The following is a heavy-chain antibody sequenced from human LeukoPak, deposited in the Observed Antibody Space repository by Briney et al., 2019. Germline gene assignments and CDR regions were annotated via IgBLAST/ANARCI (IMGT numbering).Heavy chain of an antibody. V-gene: IGHV4-31*03. CDR1: GGSISSGGYY. CDR3: ARGVVGYYFDY. D-gene: IGHD1-26*01. J-gene: IGHJ4*02. CDR2: IYYSGST. Sequence: SETLSLTCTVSGGSISSGGYYWSWIRQHPGKGLEWIGYIYYSGSTYYNPSLKSRVTISVDTSKNQFSLKLNSVTAADTAVYYCARGVVGYYFDYWGQGTLVTVSS.